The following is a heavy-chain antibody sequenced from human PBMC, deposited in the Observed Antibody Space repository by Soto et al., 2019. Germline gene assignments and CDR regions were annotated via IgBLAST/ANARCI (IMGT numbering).Heavy chain of an antibody. V-gene: IGHV4-31*03. Sequence: SETLSLTCTVSGGSISSGGYYWSWIRQHPGKGLEWIGYIYYSGSTYYNPSLKSRVTISVDTSKNQFSLKLSSVTAADTAVYYCARGRRRGYYDSSGSKGARFFDYWGQGTLVTVSS. D-gene: IGHD3-22*01. CDR1: GGSISSGGYY. CDR3: ARGRRRGYYDSSGSKGARFFDY. CDR2: IYYSGST. J-gene: IGHJ4*02.